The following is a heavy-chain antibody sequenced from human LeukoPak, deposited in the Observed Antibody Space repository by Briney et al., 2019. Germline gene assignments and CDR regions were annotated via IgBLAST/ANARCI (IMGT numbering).Heavy chain of an antibody. D-gene: IGHD6-19*01. CDR3: ARHPPVAGDYYYYVDV. Sequence: GESLKISCKGSGYSFTSYWIGWVRQMPGKGLEWMGIIYPGDSDTRYSPSFQGQVTISADKSISTAYLQWSSLKASDTAMYYCARHPPVAGDYYYYVDVWGKGTTVTVSS. CDR1: GYSFTSYW. J-gene: IGHJ6*03. V-gene: IGHV5-51*01. CDR2: IYPGDSDT.